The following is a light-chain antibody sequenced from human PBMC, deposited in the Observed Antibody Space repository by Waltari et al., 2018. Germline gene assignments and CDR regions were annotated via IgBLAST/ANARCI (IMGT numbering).Light chain of an antibody. Sequence: AIQMTQSPSSLSASVGDRVTITCRASQDIRNDLGWYQQKPGKAPKVLSYGASSLHSGVPSRFSGSGSGTDFTLTISRLQPEDFATYYCLQDYNYPRTFGQGTKVEIK. J-gene: IGKJ1*01. CDR1: QDIRND. CDR3: LQDYNYPRT. V-gene: IGKV1-6*01. CDR2: GAS.